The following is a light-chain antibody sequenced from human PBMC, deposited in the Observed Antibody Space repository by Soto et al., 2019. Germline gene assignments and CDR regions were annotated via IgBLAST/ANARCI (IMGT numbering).Light chain of an antibody. CDR2: DVI. CDR1: SSDDGNYDY. Sequence: QSALTQPRSVSGSPGQSVTLSCTGTSSDDGNYDYVSWYQQHPGMAAKLIIYDVIKRPSGVPDRFSGSKSGNTASLTISGLQAEDEADYYCCSYAGSYIQYVFGTGTKVTVL. CDR3: CSYAGSYIQYV. V-gene: IGLV2-11*01. J-gene: IGLJ1*01.